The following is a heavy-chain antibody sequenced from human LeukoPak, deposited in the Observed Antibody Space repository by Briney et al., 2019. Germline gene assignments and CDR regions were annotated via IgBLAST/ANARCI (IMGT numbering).Heavy chain of an antibody. Sequence: SETLSLTCTVPGGPINNHYWTWIQRSPGTFLYYIWYIYNTVNLDYNPSLLGRVTISVDPSKNQFSLKLPSVTAADTAVYYCTSRPVGGGMDVWGQGTTVTVSS. J-gene: IGHJ6*02. CDR2: IYNTVNL. D-gene: IGHD3-16*01. V-gene: IGHV4-59*08. CDR3: TSRPVGGGMDV. CDR1: GGPINNHY.